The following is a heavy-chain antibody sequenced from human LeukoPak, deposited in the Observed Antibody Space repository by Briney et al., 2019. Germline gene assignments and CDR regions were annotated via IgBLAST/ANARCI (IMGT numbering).Heavy chain of an antibody. CDR1: GFTFNYA. CDR2: IVGSGGRT. CDR3: ARHADGSGRARAGFDH. V-gene: IGHV3-23*01. J-gene: IGHJ4*02. D-gene: IGHD3-22*01. Sequence: GGSLRLSCAASGFTFNYAMTWDRQPPGRGQQWVSAIVGSGGRTYYADSVKGRFTISKDNSKNTLYQLMSSLRPEDTAVYYCARHADGSGRARAGFDHWGQGTLVTVSS.